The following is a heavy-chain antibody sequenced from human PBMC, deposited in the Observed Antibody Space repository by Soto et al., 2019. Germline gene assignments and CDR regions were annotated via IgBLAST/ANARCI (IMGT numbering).Heavy chain of an antibody. Sequence: GGSLRLSCTASGFTFSSYGMGWVRQAPGKGLQWVSTIRGDGGQTHYTDSVKGRFSISRDNSKNTVYLQMDSLRAEDTAMYFCARDIGLDSDDFFAYWGQGTQVTVSS. D-gene: IGHD3-9*01. CDR2: IRGDGGQT. CDR1: GFTFSSYG. CDR3: ARDIGLDSDDFFAY. V-gene: IGHV3-23*01. J-gene: IGHJ4*02.